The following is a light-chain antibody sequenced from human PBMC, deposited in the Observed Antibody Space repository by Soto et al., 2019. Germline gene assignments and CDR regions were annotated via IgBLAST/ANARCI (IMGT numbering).Light chain of an antibody. Sequence: QSALTQPASVSGSPGQSITISCTGTSSDVGGYNYVSWYQQHPGKAPKFMIYDVSNRPSGVSTRFSGCKSGNTASLTIPGHQAEDEADYYCNSYTTSNTRQIVFGTGTKVTVL. J-gene: IGLJ1*01. CDR1: SSDVGGYNY. V-gene: IGLV2-14*01. CDR2: DVS. CDR3: NSYTTSNTRQIV.